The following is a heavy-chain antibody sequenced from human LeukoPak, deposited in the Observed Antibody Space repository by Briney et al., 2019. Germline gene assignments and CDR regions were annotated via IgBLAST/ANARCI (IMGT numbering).Heavy chain of an antibody. Sequence: ASVKVSCKASGYTFTGYYMHWVRQAPGQGLEWMGWINPNSGGTNYAQKFQGRVTMTRDTSISTAYMELSRLRSDDTAVYHCARPPSYGSGSYDYWGQGTLVTVSS. V-gene: IGHV1-2*02. CDR1: GYTFTGYY. CDR3: ARPPSYGSGSYDY. J-gene: IGHJ4*02. CDR2: INPNSGGT. D-gene: IGHD3-10*01.